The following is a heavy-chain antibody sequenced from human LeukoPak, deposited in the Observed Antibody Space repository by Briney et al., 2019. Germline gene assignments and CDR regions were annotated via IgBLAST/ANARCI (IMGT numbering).Heavy chain of an antibody. J-gene: IGHJ4*02. D-gene: IGHD3-22*01. V-gene: IGHV3-30*18. CDR3: AKEGGVYYDSSRGDFDY. CDR1: GFTFSSYG. Sequence: PGRSLRLSCAASGFTFSSYGMHWVRQAPGKGLEWVAVISYDGSNKYYADSVKGRFTISRDNSKNTLYLQMNSLRAEDTAVYYCAKEGGVYYDSSRGDFDYWGQGTLVTVSS. CDR2: ISYDGSNK.